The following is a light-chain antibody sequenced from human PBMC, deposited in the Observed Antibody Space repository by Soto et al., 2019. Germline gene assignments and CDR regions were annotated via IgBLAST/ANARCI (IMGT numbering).Light chain of an antibody. V-gene: IGKV3-15*01. CDR2: GAS. Sequence: MMMTQSPATLSVSPVERVTLSCRTSHSVNSHVAWYQQEPGQAPRLLLYGASTRATGIPVRFSGSGFGTEFTLTISSLQSEDFAVYYCQQYKNWPLFGQGTRLEIK. CDR3: QQYKNWPL. CDR1: HSVNSH. J-gene: IGKJ5*01.